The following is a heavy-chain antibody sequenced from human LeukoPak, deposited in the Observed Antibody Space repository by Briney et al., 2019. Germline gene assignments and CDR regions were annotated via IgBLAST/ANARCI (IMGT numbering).Heavy chain of an antibody. V-gene: IGHV3-11*01. J-gene: IGHJ4*02. CDR1: GFTFSDYY. CDR2: ISSSGSTI. CDR3: ARAGYYDSSGYYPLDY. D-gene: IGHD3-22*01. Sequence: GGSLRLSCAASGFTFSDYYMSWIRQAPGKGLEWVSYISSSGSTIYYADSVKGRFTISRDNAKNSLYLQMNSLRAEDTAVYYCARAGYYDSSGYYPLDYWGQGTQVTVSS.